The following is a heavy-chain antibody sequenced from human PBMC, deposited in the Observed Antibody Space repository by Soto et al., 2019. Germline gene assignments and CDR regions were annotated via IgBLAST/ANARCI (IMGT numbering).Heavy chain of an antibody. Sequence: GGSLRLSCAASGFTFSSYAMSWVRQAPGKGLEWVSAISGSGGSTYYADSVKGRFTISRDNSKNTLYLQMNSLRAEDTAVYYCAKVKAPLNYYDSSGYLLFDYWGQGTLVTVSS. CDR3: AKVKAPLNYYDSSGYLLFDY. CDR2: ISGSGGST. D-gene: IGHD3-22*01. J-gene: IGHJ4*02. V-gene: IGHV3-23*01. CDR1: GFTFSSYA.